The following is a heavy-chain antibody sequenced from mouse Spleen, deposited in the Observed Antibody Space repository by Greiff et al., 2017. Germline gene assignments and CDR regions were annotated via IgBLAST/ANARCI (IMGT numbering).Heavy chain of an antibody. D-gene: IGHD1-1*01. CDR1: GYTFTSYW. J-gene: IGHJ1*03. Sequence: QVQLQQPGAELVKPGASVKMSCKASGYTFTSYWITWVKQRPGQGLEWIGDIYPGSGSTNYNEKFKSKATLTVDTSSSTAYMQLSSLTSEDSAVYYCARDPSPYYGSSYRYFDVWGTGTTVTVSS. CDR3: ARDPSPYYGSSYRYFDV. V-gene: IGHV1-55*01. CDR2: IYPGSGST.